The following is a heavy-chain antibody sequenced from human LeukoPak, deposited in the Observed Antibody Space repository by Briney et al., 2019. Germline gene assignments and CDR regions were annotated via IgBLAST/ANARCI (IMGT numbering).Heavy chain of an antibody. J-gene: IGHJ4*02. V-gene: IGHV1-18*01. CDR1: GYTFSTYD. Sequence: GASEKVSCKASGYTFSTYDINWVRQAPGQGLEWMGWISVYNGHTELPQRLQDRVTMTIDTFTDTAYMELRSLTSADTAVYFCARRDGGIYPDYNLDHWGQGTLVTVSS. CDR3: ARRDGGIYPDYNLDH. CDR2: ISVYNGHT. D-gene: IGHD4-11*01.